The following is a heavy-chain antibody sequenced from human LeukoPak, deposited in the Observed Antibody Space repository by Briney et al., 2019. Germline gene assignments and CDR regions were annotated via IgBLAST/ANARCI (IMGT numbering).Heavy chain of an antibody. D-gene: IGHD4-4*01. CDR3: ARSLGVTTIDY. CDR2: ISSSSSTI. Sequence: PGGSLRLSCAASGFTFSAYSMNWVRQAPRKGLEWVSYISSSSSTIYYADSVKGRFTISRDNAKNSLYLQMNSLRAEDTAVYYCARSLGVTTIDYWGQGTLVTVSS. J-gene: IGHJ4*02. CDR1: GFTFSAYS. V-gene: IGHV3-48*01.